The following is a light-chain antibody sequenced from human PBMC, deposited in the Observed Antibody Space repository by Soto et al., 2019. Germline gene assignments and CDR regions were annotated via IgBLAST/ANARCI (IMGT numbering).Light chain of an antibody. V-gene: IGLV4-60*03. CDR1: SGHSSYI. Sequence: QTVVTQSSSASASLGSSVKLTCTLSSGHSSYIIAWHQQQPGKAHRYLMKLEGSGSYNKGSGVPDRFSGSSYGADRYLTISNLQSEDEADYYCETWDSNTRVFGGGTKLTVL. CDR3: ETWDSNTRV. J-gene: IGLJ3*02. CDR2: LEGSGSY.